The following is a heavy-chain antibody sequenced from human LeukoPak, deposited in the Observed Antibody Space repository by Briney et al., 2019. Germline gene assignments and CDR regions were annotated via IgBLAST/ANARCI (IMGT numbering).Heavy chain of an antibody. V-gene: IGHV3-48*02. CDR2: ISRSSSTM. J-gene: IGHJ4*02. Sequence: GGSLRLSCAASGFTFSNYSMNWVRQAPGKGLEWVSYISRSSSTMYYADSVKGRFTISRDNAKNSLYLQMNSLRDEDTAVYYCARGGLRYFDSERGGFDYWGQGTLVTVSS. D-gene: IGHD3-9*01. CDR3: ARGGLRYFDSERGGFDY. CDR1: GFTFSNYS.